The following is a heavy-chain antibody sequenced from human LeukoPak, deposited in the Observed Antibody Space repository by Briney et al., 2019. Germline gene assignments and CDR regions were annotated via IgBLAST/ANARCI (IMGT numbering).Heavy chain of an antibody. V-gene: IGHV4-38-2*02. D-gene: IGHD7-27*01. CDR3: ARDETGFDY. J-gene: IGHJ4*02. CDR2: IYHSGST. CDR1: GYSISSGYY. Sequence: SETLSLTCTVSGYSISSGYYWGWIRQPPGKGLEWIGSIYHSGSTYYNPSLKSRVTISVDTSKNQFSLKLSSVTAADTAVYYCARDETGFDYWGQGTLVTVSS.